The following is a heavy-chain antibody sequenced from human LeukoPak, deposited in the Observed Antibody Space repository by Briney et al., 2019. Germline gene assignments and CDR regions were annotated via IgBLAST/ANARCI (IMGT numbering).Heavy chain of an antibody. V-gene: IGHV3-43*02. J-gene: IGHJ3*02. CDR1: GFTFDDYA. D-gene: IGHD2-21*02. CDR3: AKVFWAGAYCGGDCFAAFDI. Sequence: PGGSLRLSCAASGFTFDDYAMHWVRQAPGKGLEWVSLISGDGGSTYYADSVKGRFTISRDNSKNSLYLQMNSLRTEDTALYYCAKVFWAGAYCGGDCFAAFDIWDQGTMVTVSS. CDR2: ISGDGGST.